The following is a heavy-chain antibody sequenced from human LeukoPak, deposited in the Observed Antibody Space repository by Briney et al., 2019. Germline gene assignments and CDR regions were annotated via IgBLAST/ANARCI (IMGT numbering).Heavy chain of an antibody. CDR1: GGSISSGGYS. D-gene: IGHD5-18*01. CDR3: AGWSYGYNY. J-gene: IGHJ4*02. Sequence: SETLSLNCAVSGGSISSGGYSWSWIRQPPGKGLEWIGYIYHSGSTYYNPSLKSRVAISVDRSKNQFSLKLSSVTAADTAVYYCAGWSYGYNYWGQGTLVTVSS. V-gene: IGHV4-30-2*01. CDR2: IYHSGST.